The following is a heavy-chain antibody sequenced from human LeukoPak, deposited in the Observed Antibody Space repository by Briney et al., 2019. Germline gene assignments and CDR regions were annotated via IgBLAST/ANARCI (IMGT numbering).Heavy chain of an antibody. V-gene: IGHV1-46*01. CDR3: ARDYYYSSGWEY. Sequence: ASVKVSCKASGYTFTGYYMHWVRQAPGQGLEWMGMINPSGGSTSYAQKSQGRVTMTRDTSTSTVYMELSSLRSEDTVVYYCARDYYYSSGWEYWGQGTLVTVSS. CDR2: INPSGGST. D-gene: IGHD6-19*01. J-gene: IGHJ4*02. CDR1: GYTFTGYY.